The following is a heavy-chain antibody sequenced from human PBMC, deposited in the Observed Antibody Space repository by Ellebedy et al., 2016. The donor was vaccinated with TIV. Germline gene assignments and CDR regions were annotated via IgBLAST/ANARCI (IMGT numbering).Heavy chain of an antibody. CDR3: ARDGACGGDCYGDNY. CDR2: IKPNSGGT. J-gene: IGHJ4*02. Sequence: AASVKVSCKASGYTFTDYYVHWLRQAPGQGLEWMGWIKPNSGGTNYAQKFQGRVTMTRDTSISTAYMELSWLRSDDTAVYYCARDGACGGDCYGDNYWGQGSLVTVSS. D-gene: IGHD2-21*02. CDR1: GYTFTDYY. V-gene: IGHV1-2*02.